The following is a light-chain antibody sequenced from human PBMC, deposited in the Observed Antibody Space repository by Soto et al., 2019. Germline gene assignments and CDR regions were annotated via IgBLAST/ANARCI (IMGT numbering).Light chain of an antibody. V-gene: IGKV4-1*01. CDR1: RSVLYKSNNKNH. CDR3: QQYFDVPFT. CDR2: WAS. Sequence: DIVMTQSPDSLAVSLGERATMNCKCSRSVLYKSNNKNHLAWYQQKPGQPPQLIIYWASTRESGVPARFSGSGSVTDFTLTISSLEAEDVAFYWCQQYFDVPFTFGGGTKVEI. J-gene: IGKJ4*01.